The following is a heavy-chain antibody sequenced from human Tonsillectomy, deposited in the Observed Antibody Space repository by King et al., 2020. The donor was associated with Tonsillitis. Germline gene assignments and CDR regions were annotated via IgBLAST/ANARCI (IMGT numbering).Heavy chain of an antibody. CDR2: ISSSSTSI. CDR3: ASDSFDYFYGMDV. CDR1: GFTFSSYN. J-gene: IGHJ6*02. Sequence: EVQLVESGGGLVKPGGSLRLSCAASGFTFSSYNMNWVRQAPGKGLEWVSSISSSSTSIYYADSVRGRFTISRDSAKNSLYLQMNSLRAEDTAVYYCASDSFDYFYGMDVWGQGTTVTVSS. D-gene: IGHD3-3*01. V-gene: IGHV3-21*01.